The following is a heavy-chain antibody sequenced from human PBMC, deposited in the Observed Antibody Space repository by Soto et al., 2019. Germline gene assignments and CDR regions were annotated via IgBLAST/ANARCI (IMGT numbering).Heavy chain of an antibody. D-gene: IGHD1-1*01. CDR1: GYKFTSYD. J-gene: IGHJ5*02. CDR2: ISGYNGYI. Sequence: RASVKVSCKASGYKFTSYDITWVRQAPGQGLEWMGWISGYNGYINYAQKLQGRVTMTTDTSTTTAYMELRSLRSDDTAVYYCARVVSTLNQNWNDRRSWFDPWGQGTLVTLSS. CDR3: ARVVSTLNQNWNDRRSWFDP. V-gene: IGHV1-18*01.